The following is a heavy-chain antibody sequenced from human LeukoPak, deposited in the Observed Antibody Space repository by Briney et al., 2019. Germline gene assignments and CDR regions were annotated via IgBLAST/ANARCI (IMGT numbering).Heavy chain of an antibody. CDR1: GFTFSSYG. V-gene: IGHV3-30*18. J-gene: IGHJ4*02. CDR2: TSYDGSDE. D-gene: IGHD1-26*01. Sequence: GGSPRLSCAASGFTFSSYGMHWVRQAPGKGLEWVAATSYDGSDEYYADSVKGRFTISRDNSKNTLFLQMTSLRTEDTAVYYCAKRGGVVGAATNYFDYWGKGTLVTVSS. CDR3: AKRGGVVGAATNYFDY.